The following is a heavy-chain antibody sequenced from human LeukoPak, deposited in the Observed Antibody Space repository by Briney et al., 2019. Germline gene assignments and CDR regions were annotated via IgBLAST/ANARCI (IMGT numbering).Heavy chain of an antibody. J-gene: IGHJ4*02. Sequence: SGPALVKPTQTLTLTCTFSGISFNASSMNVNWIRQTPGKALEWLARIDWDDDKYYSTSLKTRLTISKDTSKNQVVLTMTNMDPVDTATYYCARIYYGSGSYPDYWGQGTLVTVSS. CDR2: IDWDDDK. CDR3: ARIYYGSGSYPDY. CDR1: GISFNASSMN. D-gene: IGHD3-10*01. V-gene: IGHV2-70*11.